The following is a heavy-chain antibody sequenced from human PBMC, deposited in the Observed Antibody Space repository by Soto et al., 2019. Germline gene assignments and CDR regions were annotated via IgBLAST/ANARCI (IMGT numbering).Heavy chain of an antibody. D-gene: IGHD2-15*01. J-gene: IGHJ3*02. Sequence: QVQLVQSGAEVKKPGASVKVSCKASGYTFTSYGISWVRQAPGQGLEWMGWISAYNGNTNYAQKLQGRVTITTDTSTSTAYLALRSLRSDDTPVYLCARGGGGLDAFYIWWQGTMVTASS. CDR1: GYTFTSYG. V-gene: IGHV1-18*01. CDR3: ARGGGGLDAFYI. CDR2: ISAYNGNT.